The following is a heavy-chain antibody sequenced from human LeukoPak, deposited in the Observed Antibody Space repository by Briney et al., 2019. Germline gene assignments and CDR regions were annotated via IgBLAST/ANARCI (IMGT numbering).Heavy chain of an antibody. J-gene: IGHJ5*02. CDR3: AAVAANYNWFDP. D-gene: IGHD2-15*01. CDR1: GGTFSSYA. V-gene: IGHV1-69*01. CDR2: IIPIFGTA. Sequence: SVKVSCKASGGTFSSYAISWVRQAPGQGLEWMGGIIPIFGTANYAQKFQGRVTITADESTSTAYMEPSSLRSEDTAVYYCAAVAANYNWFDPWGQGTLVTVSS.